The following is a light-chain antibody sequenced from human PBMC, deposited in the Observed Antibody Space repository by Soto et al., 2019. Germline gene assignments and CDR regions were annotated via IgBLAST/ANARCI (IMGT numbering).Light chain of an antibody. CDR2: GAS. J-gene: IGKJ1*01. Sequence: IVLTQSPDTLSLSPGERATLYCRASQSVGSNYLAWYQQKPGQAPRLLIYGASNRATGIPDRFSGSGSGTDFTLTISRLEPEDFAVYYCQQYGSSGTFGQGTKVDI. CDR3: QQYGSSGT. V-gene: IGKV3-20*01. CDR1: QSVGSNY.